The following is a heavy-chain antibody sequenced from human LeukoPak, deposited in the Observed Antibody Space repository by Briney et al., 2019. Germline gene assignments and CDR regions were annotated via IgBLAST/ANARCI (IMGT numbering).Heavy chain of an antibody. V-gene: IGHV3-33*01. CDR3: AREGGVGGNYYFDY. J-gene: IGHJ4*02. CDR2: IWYVGNNE. D-gene: IGHD4-23*01. CDR1: GFTFSSYG. Sequence: GGSLRLSCAASGFTFSSYGMLWVRQAPGKGLEWVAVIWYVGNNEYYADSVKGRFTISRDNSKNTLYLQMNSLRAEDTAVYDSAREGGVGGNYYFDYWGQGTLVTVSS.